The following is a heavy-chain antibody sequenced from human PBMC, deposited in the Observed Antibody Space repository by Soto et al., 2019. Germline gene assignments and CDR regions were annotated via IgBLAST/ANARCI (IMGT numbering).Heavy chain of an antibody. V-gene: IGHV4-30-4*01. CDR2: TYYSGST. CDR3: ARGPSCYGGY. J-gene: IGHJ4*02. D-gene: IGHD3-16*01. CDR1: GGSISSGDYY. Sequence: PSETLSLTCTVSGGSISSGDYYWNWIRQAPGKGLEWIGYTYYSGSTYYNPSLKSRVTISVDTSKNQFSLKLSSVTAADTAVYYCARGPSCYGGYWGQGSLVTVSS.